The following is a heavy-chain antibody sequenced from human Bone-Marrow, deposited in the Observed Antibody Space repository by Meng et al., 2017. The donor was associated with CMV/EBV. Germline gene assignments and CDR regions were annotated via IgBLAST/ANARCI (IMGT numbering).Heavy chain of an antibody. CDR3: ARDWVWDNLTGLGRFSHYYGMDV. D-gene: IGHD3-16*01. J-gene: IGHJ6*02. Sequence: ASVKVSCKASGYTFTSYDINWVRQATGQGLEWMGWINPNSGNTGYAQKFQGRVTMTRNTSISTAYMELSSLRSEDTAVYYCARDWVWDNLTGLGRFSHYYGMDVWGQGTTVAASS. CDR1: GYTFTSYD. CDR2: INPNSGNT. V-gene: IGHV1-8*01.